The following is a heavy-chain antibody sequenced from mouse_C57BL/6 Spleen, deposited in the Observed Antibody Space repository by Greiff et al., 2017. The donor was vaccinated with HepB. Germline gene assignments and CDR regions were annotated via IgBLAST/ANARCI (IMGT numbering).Heavy chain of an antibody. CDR3: ARDYYGSSSLDY. CDR1: GYSITSGYY. Sequence: VQLKESGPGLVKPSQSLSLTCSVTGYSITSGYYWNWIRQFPGNKLEWMGYISYDGSNNYNPSLKNRISITRDTSKNQFFLKLNSVTTEDTATYYCARDYYGSSSLDYWGQGTTLTVSS. CDR2: ISYDGSN. D-gene: IGHD1-1*01. V-gene: IGHV3-6*01. J-gene: IGHJ2*01.